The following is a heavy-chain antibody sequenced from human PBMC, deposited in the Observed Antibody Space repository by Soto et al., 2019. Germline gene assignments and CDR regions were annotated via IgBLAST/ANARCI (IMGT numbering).Heavy chain of an antibody. J-gene: IGHJ6*02. Sequence: PSQTLSLTCAISGDSVSSNSAAWNWIRQSPSRGLEWLGRTYYRSKWYNDYAVSVKSRITINPDTSKNQFSLQLNSVTPEDTAVYYCARETRGWSSGYYYYYGMDVWGQGTTVTVSS. CDR2: TYYRSKWYN. CDR1: GDSVSSNSAA. D-gene: IGHD6-19*01. V-gene: IGHV6-1*01. CDR3: ARETRGWSSGYYYYYGMDV.